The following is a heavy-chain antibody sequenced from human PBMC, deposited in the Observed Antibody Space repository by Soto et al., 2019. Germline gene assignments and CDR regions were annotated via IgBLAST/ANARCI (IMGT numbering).Heavy chain of an antibody. V-gene: IGHV3-7*03. J-gene: IGHJ3*02. CDR1: GSTFSSYW. CDR2: IKQDGSEK. D-gene: IGHD3-10*01. Sequence: GGSLRLSCAASGSTFSSYWMSWVRQAPGKGLEWVANIKQDGSEKYYVDSVKGRFTISRDNAKNSLYLQMNSLRAEDTAVYYCARVSRSDAFDIWGQGTMVTVSS. CDR3: ARVSRSDAFDI.